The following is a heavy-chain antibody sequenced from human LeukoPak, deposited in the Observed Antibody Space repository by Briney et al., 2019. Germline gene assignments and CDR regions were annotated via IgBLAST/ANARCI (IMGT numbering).Heavy chain of an antibody. Sequence: SETLSLTCAVYGGSFSGYYWSWIRQPPGKGLEWIGEINHSGSTNYNPSLKSRVTISVDTSKNQFSLKLSSVTAADTAVYYCARGEPGYYGSSGYLNVHYYYYMDVWGKGTTVTVSS. D-gene: IGHD3-22*01. CDR1: GGSFSGYY. V-gene: IGHV4-34*01. J-gene: IGHJ6*03. CDR3: ARGEPGYYGSSGYLNVHYYYYMDV. CDR2: INHSGST.